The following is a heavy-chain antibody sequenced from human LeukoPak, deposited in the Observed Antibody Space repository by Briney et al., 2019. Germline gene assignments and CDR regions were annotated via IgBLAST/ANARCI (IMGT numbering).Heavy chain of an antibody. Sequence: GGSLRLSCAASGFTFSSYWMSWVRQAPGKGLEWVANIKQDGSEKYYVDSVKGRFTISRDNAKNSLYLQMNSLRAEDTAVYYCARDRGAYDFWSGYYQYYYYMDVWGKGTTVTVSS. D-gene: IGHD3-3*01. V-gene: IGHV3-7*01. J-gene: IGHJ6*03. CDR3: ARDRGAYDFWSGYYQYYYYMDV. CDR2: IKQDGSEK. CDR1: GFTFSSYW.